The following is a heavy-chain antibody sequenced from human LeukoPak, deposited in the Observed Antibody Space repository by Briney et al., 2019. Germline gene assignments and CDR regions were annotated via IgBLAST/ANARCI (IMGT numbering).Heavy chain of an antibody. CDR3: AKSRVAVAAPRNWFDP. D-gene: IGHD6-19*01. Sequence: GGSLRLSCAASGFTFSSYAMSWVRQAPGKGLEWVSTISGSGLSTYYADSVKGRFTISRDNSNNTLYLQMNSLRVEDTAVYYCAKSRVAVAAPRNWFDPWGQGTLVTVSS. J-gene: IGHJ5*02. V-gene: IGHV3-23*01. CDR1: GFTFSSYA. CDR2: ISGSGLST.